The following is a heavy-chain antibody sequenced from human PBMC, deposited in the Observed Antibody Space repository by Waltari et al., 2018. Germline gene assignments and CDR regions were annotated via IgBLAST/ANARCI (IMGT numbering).Heavy chain of an antibody. CDR3: AREGGWINDAFDI. V-gene: IGHV3-53*02. J-gene: IGHJ3*02. D-gene: IGHD6-19*01. CDR1: GFTVSSNY. Sequence: EVQLVETGGGLIQPGGSLRLSCAASGFTVSSNYMSWVRQAPGKGLEWVSVIYSGGSTYYADSVKGRFTISRDNSKNTLYLQMNSLRAEDTAVYYCAREGGWINDAFDIWGQGTMVTVSS. CDR2: IYSGGST.